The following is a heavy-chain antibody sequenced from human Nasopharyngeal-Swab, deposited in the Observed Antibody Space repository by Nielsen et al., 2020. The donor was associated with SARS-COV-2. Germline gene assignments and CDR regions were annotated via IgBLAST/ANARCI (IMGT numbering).Heavy chain of an antibody. CDR3: ARLYDTSGYDY. CDR2: IYHSGST. V-gene: IGHV4-30-2*01. J-gene: IGHJ4*02. Sequence: SETLSLTCAVSGGSISSGGYSWSWIRQPPGKGLEWIGYIYHSGSTYYNPSFKSRVTISVDWSKNQFSLNLSSVTAADTAVYYCARLYDTSGYDYWGQGTLVTVS. D-gene: IGHD3-22*01. CDR1: GGSISSGGYS.